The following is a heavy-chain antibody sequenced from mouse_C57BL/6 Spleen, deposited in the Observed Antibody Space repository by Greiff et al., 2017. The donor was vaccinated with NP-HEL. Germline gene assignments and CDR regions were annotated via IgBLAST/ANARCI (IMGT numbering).Heavy chain of an antibody. J-gene: IGHJ4*01. V-gene: IGHV1-82*01. CDR2: IYPGDGDT. CDR3: AGSYYVGVDY. CDR1: GYAFSSSW. Sequence: VKLQESGPELVKPGASVKISCKASGYAFSSSWMNWVKQRPGKGLEWIGRIYPGDGDTNYNGKFKGKATLTADKSSSTAYMQLSSLTSEDSAVYFCAGSYYVGVDYWGQGTSVTVSS. D-gene: IGHD1-1*01.